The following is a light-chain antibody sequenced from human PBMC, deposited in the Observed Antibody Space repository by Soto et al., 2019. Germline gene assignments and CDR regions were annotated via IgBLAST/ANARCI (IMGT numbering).Light chain of an antibody. J-gene: IGKJ5*01. Sequence: EIVLTQSPATLSLSPGERATLSCRASQNVNTYLAWFQQKPGQPPRILIYDASNRATGIPARFSGSGSGTDFTLTISSLEPEDFAVYYCQQRSNWPPITFGQGTRLEIK. CDR2: DAS. CDR1: QNVNTY. CDR3: QQRSNWPPIT. V-gene: IGKV3-11*01.